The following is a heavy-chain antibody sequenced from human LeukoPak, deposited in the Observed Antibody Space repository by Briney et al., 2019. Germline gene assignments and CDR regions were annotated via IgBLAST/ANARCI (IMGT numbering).Heavy chain of an antibody. Sequence: GGSLRLSCAASGFTFSDYYMSWIRQAPGKGLEWVSYISSSGSTIYYADSVKGRFTISRDNAKNSLYLQMNSLRAEDTAVYYCARGFPWELLILDAFDIWGQGTMVTVSS. J-gene: IGHJ3*02. CDR2: ISSSGSTI. CDR1: GFTFSDYY. CDR3: ARGFPWELLILDAFDI. D-gene: IGHD1-26*01. V-gene: IGHV3-11*04.